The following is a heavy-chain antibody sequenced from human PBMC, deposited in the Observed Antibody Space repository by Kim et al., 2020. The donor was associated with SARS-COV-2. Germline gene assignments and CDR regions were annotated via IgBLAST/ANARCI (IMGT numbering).Heavy chain of an antibody. Sequence: DGSSKSYADSVKGRFIISRDNAKNTVYLQMNSLRAEDTAVYYCGRGLSNWGQRTLVTVSS. V-gene: IGHV3-74*01. CDR3: GRGLSN. CDR2: DGSSK. J-gene: IGHJ4*02. D-gene: IGHD5-12*01.